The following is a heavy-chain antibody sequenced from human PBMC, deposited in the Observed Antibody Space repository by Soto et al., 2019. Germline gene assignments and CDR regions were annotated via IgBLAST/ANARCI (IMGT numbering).Heavy chain of an antibody. CDR3: AKDPYDFWSGYYRPFDY. CDR2: ISGSGGST. Sequence: GGSLRLSCAASGFTFSSYAMSWVRQAPGKGLEWVSAISGSGGSTYYADSVKGRFTISRDNSKNTLYLQMNSLRAEDTAVYYCAKDPYDFWSGYYRPFDYWGQGTLVTVSS. CDR1: GFTFSSYA. V-gene: IGHV3-23*01. J-gene: IGHJ4*02. D-gene: IGHD3-3*01.